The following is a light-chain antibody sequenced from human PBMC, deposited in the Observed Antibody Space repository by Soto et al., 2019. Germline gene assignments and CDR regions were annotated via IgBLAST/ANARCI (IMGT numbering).Light chain of an antibody. CDR3: QQRSNWLMT. J-gene: IGKJ5*01. CDR1: QSVSSN. CDR2: DAS. V-gene: IGKV3-11*01. Sequence: DILMTQSPATLSLSPGGRATLSCRASQSVSSNLAWYQQKPGQAPRLLIYDASNRAAGITARFSSSGSGTDFTLTIISRVHEEFAAYYYQQRSNWLMTFGQGTRLEN.